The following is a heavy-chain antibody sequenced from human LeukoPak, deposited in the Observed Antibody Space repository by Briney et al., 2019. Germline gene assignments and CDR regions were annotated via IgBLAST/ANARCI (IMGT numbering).Heavy chain of an antibody. Sequence: ASVKVSCKASGYTFTGYYMHWVRQAPGQGLEWMGWINPNSGGTNYAQKFQGRVTMTRDTSISTAYMERSRLRSDDTAVYYCARSDIVGATINYWGQGTLVTVSS. V-gene: IGHV1-2*02. CDR1: GYTFTGYY. CDR2: INPNSGGT. CDR3: ARSDIVGATINY. D-gene: IGHD1-26*01. J-gene: IGHJ4*02.